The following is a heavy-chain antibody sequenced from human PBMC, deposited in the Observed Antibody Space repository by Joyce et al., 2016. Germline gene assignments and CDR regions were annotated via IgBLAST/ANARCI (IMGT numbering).Heavy chain of an antibody. CDR3: ARMLSGYHSFFDY. Sequence: EVQLVESGGGLIQPGGSLRVSCRVSGFNVSTKYMGWVRQAPGKGVEWVSVIYSGGSTYYADSVKGRFTISRDNSENTVYLHMNSLRDEDTAVYFCARMLSGYHSFFDYWGQGSLVTVSS. CDR2: IYSGGST. J-gene: IGHJ4*02. CDR1: GFNVSTKY. D-gene: IGHD5-12*01. V-gene: IGHV3-53*01.